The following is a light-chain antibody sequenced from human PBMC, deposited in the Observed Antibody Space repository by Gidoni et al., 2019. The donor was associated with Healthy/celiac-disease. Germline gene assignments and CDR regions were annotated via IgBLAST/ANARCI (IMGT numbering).Light chain of an antibody. CDR3: QQYGSSPTWT. CDR2: GAS. V-gene: IGKV3-20*01. J-gene: IGKJ1*01. CDR1: QSVSSSY. Sequence: EIVLTQSPGTLSLSPGERATLSCRASQSVSSSYLAWYQQKPGQAPGLLIYGASSRATGIPDRYRGSGSGTDFTLTISRLEPEDFAVYYCQQYGSSPTWTFGQGTKVEIK.